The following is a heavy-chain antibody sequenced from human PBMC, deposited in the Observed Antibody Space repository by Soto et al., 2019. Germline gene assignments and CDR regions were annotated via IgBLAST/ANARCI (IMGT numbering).Heavy chain of an antibody. CDR2: IIPILGIA. CDR1: GGTFSSYT. Sequence: QVQLVQSGAEVKKPGSSVKVSCKASGGTFSSYTISWVRQAPGQGLEWMGRIIPILGIANYAQKFQGRVTITADKSTSPAYMELSSLRSADTAVYSCARGGGYCSGGSCYDYGMDVWGQGTTVTVSS. J-gene: IGHJ6*02. CDR3: ARGGGYCSGGSCYDYGMDV. D-gene: IGHD2-15*01. V-gene: IGHV1-69*02.